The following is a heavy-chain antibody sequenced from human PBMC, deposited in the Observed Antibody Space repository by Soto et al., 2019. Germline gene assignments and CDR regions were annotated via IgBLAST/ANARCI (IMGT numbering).Heavy chain of an antibody. Sequence: QITLKESGPSLVKPTQTLTLTCTFSGFSLTTTGVGVVWIRQPPGKALEWLALIYWDDDKHYSPSLRSRLTVPNHTTKTQMVLTLTNVDLAETEKYFCAHVGSLEQWLYRLDHWGQGTLVTVSS. J-gene: IGHJ4*02. V-gene: IGHV2-5*02. CDR3: AHVGSLEQWLYRLDH. D-gene: IGHD6-19*01. CDR2: IYWDDDK. CDR1: GFSLTTTGVG.